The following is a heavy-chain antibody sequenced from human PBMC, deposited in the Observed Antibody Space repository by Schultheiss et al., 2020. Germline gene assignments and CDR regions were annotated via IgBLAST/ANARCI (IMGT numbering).Heavy chain of an antibody. Sequence: SVKVSCKASGGTFSSYAISWVRQAPGQGLEWMGGIIPIFGTANYAQKFQGRVTITADESTSTAYMELSSLRSEDTAVYYCARESIRLELRTYYFDYWGQGTLVTVSS. CDR3: ARESIRLELRTYYFDY. CDR2: IIPIFGTA. V-gene: IGHV1-69*13. J-gene: IGHJ4*02. CDR1: GGTFSSYA. D-gene: IGHD1-7*01.